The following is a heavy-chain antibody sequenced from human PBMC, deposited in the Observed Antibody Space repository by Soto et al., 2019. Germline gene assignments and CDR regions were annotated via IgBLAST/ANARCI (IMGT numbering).Heavy chain of an antibody. CDR2: IIPIFGTA. CDR3: ARDEVVPAAMAYGMDV. J-gene: IGHJ6*02. D-gene: IGHD2-2*01. CDR1: GGTFSSYA. Sequence: QVQLVQSGAEVKKPGSSVKVSCKASGGTFSSYAVSWVRQAPGQGLEWMGGIIPIFGTANYAQKFQGRVTITADKSTSTAYMELSSLRSEDTAVYYCARDEVVPAAMAYGMDVWGQGTTVTVSS. V-gene: IGHV1-69*06.